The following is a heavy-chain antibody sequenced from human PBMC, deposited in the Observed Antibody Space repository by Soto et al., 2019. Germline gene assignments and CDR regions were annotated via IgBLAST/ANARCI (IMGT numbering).Heavy chain of an antibody. CDR3: ARAGGSGAVAADS. CDR2: IYHSGST. Sequence: QLQLQESGSGLVKPSQTLSLTCAVSGGSISSGGYSWSWIRQPPGKGLEWIGYIYHSGSTYYNPSPRGGATIPVDGSKNQFSLKRGSVTAGDTAVYSCARAGGSGAVAADSGGQGTLVTVPS. J-gene: IGHJ4*02. D-gene: IGHD6-19*01. CDR1: GGSISSGGYS. V-gene: IGHV4-30-2*01.